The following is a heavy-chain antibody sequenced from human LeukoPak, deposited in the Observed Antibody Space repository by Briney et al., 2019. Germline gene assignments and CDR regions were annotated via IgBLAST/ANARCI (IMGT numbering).Heavy chain of an antibody. V-gene: IGHV3-48*03. D-gene: IGHD3-9*01. Sequence: GGSPRLSCAASGFTFSSYEMNWVRQAPGKGLEWLSYISRSGGNIYYADSVKGRFTISRDNAKNSLYLQMSSLRAEDTAVYYCARVLGDILTAYYPIDYWGQGTLVTVSS. CDR2: ISRSGGNI. J-gene: IGHJ4*02. CDR3: ARVLGDILTAYYPIDY. CDR1: GFTFSSYE.